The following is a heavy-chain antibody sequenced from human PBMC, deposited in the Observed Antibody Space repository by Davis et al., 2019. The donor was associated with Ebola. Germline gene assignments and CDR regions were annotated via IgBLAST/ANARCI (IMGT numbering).Heavy chain of an antibody. CDR3: AHRNINDCWSGYFYFDY. J-gene: IGHJ4*02. CDR1: GFSLSTSGVG. CDR2: IYWDDDK. D-gene: IGHD3-3*01. V-gene: IGHV2-5*02. Sequence: SGPTLVKPTQTLTLTCPFSGFSLSTSGVGVGWIRQPPGKALEWLALIYWDDDKRYSPSLKSRLTITKDTSKNQVVLTMTNMDPVDTATYYCAHRNINDCWSGYFYFDYWGQGTLVTVSS.